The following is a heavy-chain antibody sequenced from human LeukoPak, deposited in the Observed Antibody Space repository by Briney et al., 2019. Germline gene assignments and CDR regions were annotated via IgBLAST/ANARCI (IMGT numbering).Heavy chain of an antibody. CDR2: IYYSGST. V-gene: IGHV4-39*01. CDR3: AQHPGIAAAAYYYYYYMDV. CDR1: GGSISSSSYY. J-gene: IGHJ6*03. D-gene: IGHD6-13*01. Sequence: KTSETLSLTCTVSGGSISSSSYYWGWIRQPPGKGLEWIGSIYYSGSTYYNPSLKSRVTISVDTSKNQLSLKLSSVTAADTAVYYCAQHPGIAAAAYYYYYYMDVWGKGTTVTISS.